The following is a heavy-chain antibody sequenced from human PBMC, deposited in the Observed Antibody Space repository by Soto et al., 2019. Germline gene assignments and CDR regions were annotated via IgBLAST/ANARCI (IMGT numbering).Heavy chain of an antibody. CDR1: GFTFSSYS. J-gene: IGHJ6*02. Sequence: GGSLRLSCAASGFTFSSYSMNWVRQAPGKGLERVSSISSSSSYIYYADSVKGRFTISRDNAKNSLYLQMNSLRAEDTAVYYCARDLSLWRFNYYYYYGMDVWGQGTTVTVSS. V-gene: IGHV3-21*01. CDR3: ARDLSLWRFNYYYYYGMDV. D-gene: IGHD3-16*02. CDR2: ISSSSSYI.